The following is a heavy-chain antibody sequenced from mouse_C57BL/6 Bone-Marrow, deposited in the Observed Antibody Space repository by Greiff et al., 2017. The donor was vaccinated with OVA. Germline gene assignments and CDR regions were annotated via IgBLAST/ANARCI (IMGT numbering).Heavy chain of an antibody. CDR3: ARERDYSNYDYFDY. D-gene: IGHD2-5*01. CDR1: GYTFTSYW. V-gene: IGHV1-55*01. J-gene: IGHJ2*01. CDR2: IYPGSGST. Sequence: VQLQQPGAELVKPGASVKMSCKASGYTFTSYWITWVKQRPGQGLEWIGDIYPGSGSTNYNEKFKSKATLTVDTSSSTAYMQLSSLTSEDSAVYYCARERDYSNYDYFDYWGQGTTLTVSS.